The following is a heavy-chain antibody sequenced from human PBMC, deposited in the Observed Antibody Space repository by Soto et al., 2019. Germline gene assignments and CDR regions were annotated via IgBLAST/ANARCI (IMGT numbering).Heavy chain of an antibody. CDR1: GFTLDSYA. V-gene: IGHV3-23*01. CDR2: KSATGGSR. D-gene: IGHD3-10*01. J-gene: IGHJ4*02. CDR3: ARSLDVFLWLGELLSLGFDS. Sequence: EVQLMESGGGLVQPGGSLRLSCAASGFTLDSYAMNWVRQAPGKGLEWVSGKSATGGSRYYAASVRGRFGISRDNSKNTLDLQMNSLRAEDTAVYYCARSLDVFLWLGELLSLGFDSWGQGTLVTASS.